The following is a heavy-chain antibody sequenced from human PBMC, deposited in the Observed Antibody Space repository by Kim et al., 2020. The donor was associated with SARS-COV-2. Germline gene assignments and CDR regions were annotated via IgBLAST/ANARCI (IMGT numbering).Heavy chain of an antibody. Sequence: SETLSLTCGVSGVAFVGYYWSWIRQPPGKGLEWIGEINHRGSTNYNPSLKSRVTMSLDTSKNQFSLNLTSVTAADTAVYYCARGHNYYGSEYWGQGTLVTASS. D-gene: IGHD3-10*01. CDR3: ARGHNYYGSEY. CDR2: INHRGST. J-gene: IGHJ4*02. CDR1: GVAFVGYY. V-gene: IGHV4-34*01.